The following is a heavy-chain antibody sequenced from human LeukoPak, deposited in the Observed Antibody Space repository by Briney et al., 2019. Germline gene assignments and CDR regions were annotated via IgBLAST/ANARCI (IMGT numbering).Heavy chain of an antibody. Sequence: ASVKVSCKASGYTFTSYGISWVRQAPGQGLEWMGWISAYNGNTNYAQKLQGRVTMTTDTSTSTAYMELRSLRSDDTAVYYCARDLRIAVAGPFDYWGRGTLVTVSS. CDR2: ISAYNGNT. D-gene: IGHD6-19*01. CDR1: GYTFTSYG. CDR3: ARDLRIAVAGPFDY. V-gene: IGHV1-18*01. J-gene: IGHJ4*02.